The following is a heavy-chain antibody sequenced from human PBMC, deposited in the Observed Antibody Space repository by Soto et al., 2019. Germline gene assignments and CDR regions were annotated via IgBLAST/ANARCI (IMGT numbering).Heavy chain of an antibody. CDR3: GKTRGGIGGGYLFGV. D-gene: IGHD3-16*02. CDR1: GTSISYSY. Sequence: QVQLQESGPGLVKPSETLSLTCTVSGTSISYSYWSWIRQPPGRGLEWIGYIYYSGSSSYNPSLNRRFTNSVAPAKNQFPLNLGFGPAANPALFYRGKTRGGIGGGYLFGVGGKGTPV. CDR2: IYYSGSS. V-gene: IGHV4-59*08. J-gene: IGHJ6*03.